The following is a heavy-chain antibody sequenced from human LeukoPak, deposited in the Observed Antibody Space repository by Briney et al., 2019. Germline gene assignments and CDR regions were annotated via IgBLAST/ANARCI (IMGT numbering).Heavy chain of an antibody. CDR1: GFHFSRYS. J-gene: IGHJ6*03. Sequence: GGSLRLSCGASGFHFSRYSMNWVRKSPGKGLECVSSINSGSTYMYYADSVKGRFTISRDNAKNSLHLQMDSLRAEDTAVYFCARVEATTGRNYHYYYMDVWGKGTTVTVSS. CDR2: INSGSTYM. V-gene: IGHV3-21*01. D-gene: IGHD1-1*01. CDR3: ARVEATTGRNYHYYYMDV.